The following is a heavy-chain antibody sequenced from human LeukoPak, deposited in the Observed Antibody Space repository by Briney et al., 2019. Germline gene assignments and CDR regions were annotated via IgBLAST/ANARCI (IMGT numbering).Heavy chain of an antibody. J-gene: IGHJ5*02. V-gene: IGHV1-8*01. CDR2: MNPNSGNT. D-gene: IGHD3-10*01. CDR1: GCTFTNYD. CDR3: ASGSASGSHRTS. Sequence: ASVKVSCKASGCTFTNYDINWVRQAIGQGLEWMGWMNPNSGNTGYAQKFQGRVTMTRNTSIGTAYMELSSLTSEDTAVYFCASGSASGSHRTSWGQGTLVTVSS.